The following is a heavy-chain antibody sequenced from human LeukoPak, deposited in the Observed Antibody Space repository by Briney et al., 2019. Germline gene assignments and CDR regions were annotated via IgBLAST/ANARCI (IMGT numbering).Heavy chain of an antibody. Sequence: GGSLRLSCAATGFTFSSYVMNWVRQAPGKGLEWVSSISSSSSYIYYADSVKGRFTISRDNAKNSLYLQMNSLRAEDTAAYYCAREYGYTRHFDYWGQGTLVTVSS. J-gene: IGHJ4*02. D-gene: IGHD5-24*01. CDR2: ISSSSSYI. CDR3: AREYGYTRHFDY. CDR1: GFTFSSYV. V-gene: IGHV3-21*01.